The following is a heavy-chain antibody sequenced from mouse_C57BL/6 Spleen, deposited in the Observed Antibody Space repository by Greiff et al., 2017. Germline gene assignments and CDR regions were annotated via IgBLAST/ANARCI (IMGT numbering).Heavy chain of an antibody. CDR2: IYPGNSDT. Sequence: VQLQQSGTVLARPGASVKMSCKTSGYTFTSYWMHWVKQRPGQGLEWIGAIYPGNSDTSYNQKFKGKAKLTAVTSASTAYMELSSLTNEDSAVYYCTRWDGYYDYYFDYWGQGTTLTVSS. CDR3: TRWDGYYDYYFDY. V-gene: IGHV1-5*01. J-gene: IGHJ2*01. D-gene: IGHD2-3*01. CDR1: GYTFTSYW.